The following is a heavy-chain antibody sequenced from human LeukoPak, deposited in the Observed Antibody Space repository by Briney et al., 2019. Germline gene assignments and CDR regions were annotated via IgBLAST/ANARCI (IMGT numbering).Heavy chain of an antibody. D-gene: IGHD3-22*01. J-gene: IGHJ3*02. V-gene: IGHV3-74*01. Sequence: GGSLRLSCAASGFTFSRYWMHWVRQAPGKGLVWVSRINSDGSSTSYADSVKGRFTISRDNAKNTLYLQMNSLRAEDTAVYYCAREAPYYYDSSGYYWRADAFDIWGQGTMVTVSS. CDR2: INSDGSST. CDR3: AREAPYYYDSSGYYWRADAFDI. CDR1: GFTFSRYW.